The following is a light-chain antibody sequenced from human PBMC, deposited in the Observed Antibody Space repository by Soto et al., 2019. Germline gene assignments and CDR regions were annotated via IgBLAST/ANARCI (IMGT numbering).Light chain of an antibody. CDR2: GAS. Sequence: EVVMTQSPATLSVSPGERATLSCRASQSVSSNFAWFQQRPGQAPRLPIYGASTRATGVPARFSGSGSGTEFTLTISSLQSEDSAVYYCQQYNNWRWTFGQGTKVDIK. CDR1: QSVSSN. V-gene: IGKV3-15*01. J-gene: IGKJ1*01. CDR3: QQYNNWRWT.